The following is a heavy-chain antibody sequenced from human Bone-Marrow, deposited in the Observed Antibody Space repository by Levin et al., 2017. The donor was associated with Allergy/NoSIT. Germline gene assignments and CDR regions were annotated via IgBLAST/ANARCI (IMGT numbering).Heavy chain of an antibody. CDR2: ISGSGGST. CDR3: AKGGSFYPQYNWFDP. Sequence: GESLKISCAASGFTFSSYAMSWVRQAPGKGLEWVSGISGSGGSTYYADSVKGRFTISRDKSKNTLVLQMNSLRAEDTAVYYCAKGGSFYPQYNWFDPWGQGTLVTVSS. CDR1: GFTFSSYA. V-gene: IGHV3-23*01. J-gene: IGHJ5*02. D-gene: IGHD1-26*01.